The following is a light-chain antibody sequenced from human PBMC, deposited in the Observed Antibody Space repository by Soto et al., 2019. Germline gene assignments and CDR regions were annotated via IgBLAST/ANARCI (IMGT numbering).Light chain of an antibody. J-gene: IGKJ2*01. Sequence: DIQLTQSPSSVSASVGDTVTITCRASQDSSTWLAWYQQRPGQAPKLLVYAASTLQSGVPSRFSGSGSGTEFTLTINSLQHEDFATYYCQQANSSPSTFGQGTVLDIK. CDR1: QDSSTW. V-gene: IGKV1D-12*01. CDR2: AAS. CDR3: QQANSSPST.